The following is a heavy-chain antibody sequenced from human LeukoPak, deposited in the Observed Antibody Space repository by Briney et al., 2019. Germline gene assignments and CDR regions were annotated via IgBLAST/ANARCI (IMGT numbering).Heavy chain of an antibody. Sequence: GGSLRLSCAASGFTFSSYSMNWVRQAPVKGLEWVSYISSSSSTIYYADSVKGRFTISRDNAKNSLYLQMNNLRAEDTAVYYCARVTTYYYYMDVWGKGTTVTVSS. J-gene: IGHJ6*03. CDR1: GFTFSSYS. CDR2: ISSSSSTI. CDR3: ARVTTYYYYMDV. D-gene: IGHD1/OR15-1a*01. V-gene: IGHV3-48*01.